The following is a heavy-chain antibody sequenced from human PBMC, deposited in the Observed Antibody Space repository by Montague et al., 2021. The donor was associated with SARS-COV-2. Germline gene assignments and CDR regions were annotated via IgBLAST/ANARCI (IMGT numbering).Heavy chain of an antibody. CDR1: GGSVSSGSNY. V-gene: IGHV4-61*01. J-gene: IGHJ4*02. D-gene: IGHD3-10*01. Sequence: SETLSLTCSVSGGSVSSGSNYWSWIRQSPGKGLEWISYVYNYGSTDYNPSLKSRVTISLDTSKNQFSLRLSSVTAADTAVYYCAREATDYGSGSCYFPFAYWGQGILVTVSS. CDR3: AREATDYGSGSCYFPFAY. CDR2: VYNYGST.